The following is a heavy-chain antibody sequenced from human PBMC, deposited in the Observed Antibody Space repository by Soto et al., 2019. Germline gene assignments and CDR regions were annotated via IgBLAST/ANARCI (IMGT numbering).Heavy chain of an antibody. V-gene: IGHV4-30-4*01. CDR3: ARDKGGANYYYYGMDV. D-gene: IGHD3-16*01. CDR1: GGSISSGDYY. CDR2: IYYSGST. Sequence: SETLSLTCTVSGGSISSGDYYWSWIRQPPGKGLEWIGYIYYSGSTYYNPSLKSRVTISVDTSKNQFSLKLSSVTAADTAVYYCARDKGGANYYYYGMDVWGQGTTVTVSS. J-gene: IGHJ6*02.